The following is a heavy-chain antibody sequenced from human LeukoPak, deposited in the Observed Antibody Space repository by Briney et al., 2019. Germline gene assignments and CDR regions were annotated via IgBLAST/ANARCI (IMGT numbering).Heavy chain of an antibody. CDR3: ARVGRGRYPLDF. V-gene: IGHV1-8*03. D-gene: IGHD3-16*01. Sequence: ASLKVSCKASGYTFTNYDINWGPQATGQGLESMGWMIPKSGNTGYAQKFQGRVTITRNTSISTLYMELSSLRSEDTAVYYCARVGRGRYPLDFWGQGTLVTVSS. J-gene: IGHJ4*02. CDR2: MIPKSGNT. CDR1: GYTFTNYD.